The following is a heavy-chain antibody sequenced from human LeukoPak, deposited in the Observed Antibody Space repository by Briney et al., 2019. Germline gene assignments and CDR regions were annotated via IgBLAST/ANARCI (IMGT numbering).Heavy chain of an antibody. Sequence: ASVKVSCKVSGYTLTELSMHWVRQAPGKGLEWMGGFDTEDGETIYAQKFQGRVTMTEDTSTDTAYMELTSLRSEDTAVYYCATASYYDSSGYYHKSTLACWGQGTLVTVSS. D-gene: IGHD3-22*01. V-gene: IGHV1-24*01. CDR2: FDTEDGET. CDR1: GYTLTELS. CDR3: ATASYYDSSGYYHKSTLAC. J-gene: IGHJ4*02.